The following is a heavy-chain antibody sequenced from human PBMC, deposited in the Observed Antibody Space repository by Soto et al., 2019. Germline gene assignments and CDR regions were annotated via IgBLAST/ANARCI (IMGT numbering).Heavy chain of an antibody. D-gene: IGHD1-1*01. V-gene: IGHV4-39*01. J-gene: IGHJ6*02. CDR2: IYYSGST. CDR1: GGSISSSSYY. CDR3: ARQPMTEMEGYYGMDV. Sequence: SETLSLTCTVSGGSISSSSYYWGWIRQPPGKGLEWIGSIYYSGSTYYNPSLKSRVTISVDTSKNQFSLKLSSVTAADTAVYYCARQPMTEMEGYYGMDVWGQGTTVTVSS.